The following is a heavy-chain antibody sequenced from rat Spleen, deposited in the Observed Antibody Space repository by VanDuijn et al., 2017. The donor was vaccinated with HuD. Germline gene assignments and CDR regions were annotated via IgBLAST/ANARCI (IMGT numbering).Heavy chain of an antibody. Sequence: EVQLVESGGGLVQPGRSLKLSCAASGFTFNNYDMAWVRQAPTKSLEWVTSISPSGGSTYYPDSVKGRFTISRDNAKSTQYLQMDSLRSEDTATYYWATAAYNALAYWGQGTLVTVSS. V-gene: IGHV5S13*01. CDR3: ATAAYNALAY. CDR2: ISPSGGST. J-gene: IGHJ3*01. D-gene: IGHD1-10*01. CDR1: GFTFNNYD.